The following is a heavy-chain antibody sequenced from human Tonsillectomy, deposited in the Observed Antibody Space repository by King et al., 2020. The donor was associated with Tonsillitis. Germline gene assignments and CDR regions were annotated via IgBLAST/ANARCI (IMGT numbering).Heavy chain of an antibody. CDR2: ISHSVTT. J-gene: IGHJ4*02. D-gene: IGHD2-2*01. CDR1: GGSFSGYY. V-gene: IGHV4-34*01. CDR3: AAPVPVAIN. Sequence: VQLQQWGAGLLKPSETLSLTCAVYGGSFSGYYWNWIRQPPGKGLEWIGEISHSVTTNYNPSLKSRVTISVDTSKNQFSLKLSSVTAADTAVYYCAAPVPVAINWGQGTLVTVSS.